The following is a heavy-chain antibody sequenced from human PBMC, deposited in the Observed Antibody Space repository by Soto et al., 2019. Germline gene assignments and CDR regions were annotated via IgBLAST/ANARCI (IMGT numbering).Heavy chain of an antibody. CDR2: IGTSSSYT. V-gene: IGHV3-11*05. J-gene: IGHJ3*02. Sequence: QVQLAESGGGLVKPGGSLRLSCAASGFTFSDYYMSWIRQAPGQGLEWVSYIGTSSSYTNYADSVKGRFTISRDNAKNSLYLHMNSLRAEDTAVYYCAGDADILTGSDAFDIWGQGTMVTVSS. D-gene: IGHD3-9*01. CDR1: GFTFSDYY. CDR3: AGDADILTGSDAFDI.